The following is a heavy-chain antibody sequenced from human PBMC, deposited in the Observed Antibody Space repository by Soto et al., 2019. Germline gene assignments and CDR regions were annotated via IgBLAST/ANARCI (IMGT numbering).Heavy chain of an antibody. J-gene: IGHJ6*02. V-gene: IGHV5-51*01. Sequence: GESLKISCEGSGYSFATYWIGWVRQMPGKGLEYMGITYPGDADTRYSPSFQGRVTMSADKSISTAYMQWSSLEASDTAMYYCARLRSSDPTEAMDVWGQGTTVTVSS. CDR3: ARLRSSDPTEAMDV. CDR1: GYSFATYW. D-gene: IGHD3-16*01. CDR2: TYPGDADT.